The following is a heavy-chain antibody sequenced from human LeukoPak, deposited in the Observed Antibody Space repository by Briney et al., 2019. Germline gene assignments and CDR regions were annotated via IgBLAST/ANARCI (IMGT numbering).Heavy chain of an antibody. CDR2: IWYDGSHI. D-gene: IGHD4-17*01. V-gene: IGHV3-33*08. CDR3: ATENGGYTFDY. J-gene: IGHJ4*02. Sequence: GGSLRLSCVVSGFTFSPYTMTWVRQAPGKGLEWVAIIWYDGSHINYADSVKGRFTISRDNSKNTLYLQMNSLGAEDTALYYCATENGGYTFDYWGQGTLVTVSS. CDR1: GFTFSPYT.